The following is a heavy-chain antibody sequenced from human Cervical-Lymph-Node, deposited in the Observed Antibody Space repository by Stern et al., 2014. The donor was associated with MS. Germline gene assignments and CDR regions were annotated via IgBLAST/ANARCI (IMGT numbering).Heavy chain of an antibody. V-gene: IGHV1-69*01. CDR2: IIPIFGTA. CDR3: ASLGGEQLGLKRAYYYYGMDV. D-gene: IGHD6-6*01. CDR1: GGTFSSYA. Sequence: QVQLVQSGAEVKKPGSSVKVSCKASGGTFSSYAISWVRQAPGKGLEWMGGIIPIFGTANYAQKFQGRVTITADESTSTDYMELSSLRSEDTAVYYCASLGGEQLGLKRAYYYYGMDVWGQGTTVTVSS. J-gene: IGHJ6*02.